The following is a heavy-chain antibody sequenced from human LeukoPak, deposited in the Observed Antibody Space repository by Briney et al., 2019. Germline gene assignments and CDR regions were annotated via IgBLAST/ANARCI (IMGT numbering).Heavy chain of an antibody. J-gene: IGHJ6*03. D-gene: IGHD1-26*01. CDR1: GGTSNNYA. V-gene: IGHV1-69*06. Sequence: ASVKVSCKASGGTSNNYAISWLRLAPGQGLEWMGGIIPIFSTANYAQKFRGRVTITADKSTSTVYMEVTSLRSEDTAVYYCAGGPWDLTHYYYYYMDVWGKGTTVTVSS. CDR3: AGGPWDLTHYYYYYMDV. CDR2: IIPIFSTA.